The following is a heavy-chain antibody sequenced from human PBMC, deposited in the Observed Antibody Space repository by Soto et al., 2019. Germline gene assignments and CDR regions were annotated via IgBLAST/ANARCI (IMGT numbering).Heavy chain of an antibody. J-gene: IGHJ4*02. CDR3: ERDTDGEVHDY. V-gene: IGHV4-4*07. D-gene: IGHD4-17*01. Sequence: SDTLSLTCTVSGGSNSSYYWSCNRQPAGKGLEWIGRIYTSRSTNYNPSLKSRVTMSVDTSKNQFSLKLSSVTAADTAVYYSERDTDGEVHDYWGQGNLVTVS. CDR2: IYTSRST. CDR1: GGSNSSYY.